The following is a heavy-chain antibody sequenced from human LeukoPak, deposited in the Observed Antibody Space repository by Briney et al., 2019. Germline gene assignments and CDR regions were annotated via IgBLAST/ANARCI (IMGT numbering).Heavy chain of an antibody. CDR1: GFTVSSNY. CDR3: ARRSAAKDAFDI. Sequence: GGSLRLSCAASGFTVSSNYMTWVCLAPGKGLEWVSYISSSGSTIYYADSVKGRFTISRDNAKNTLYLQMNSLRAEDTAVYYCARRSAAKDAFDIWGQGTMVTVSS. CDR2: ISSSGSTI. J-gene: IGHJ3*02. V-gene: IGHV3-48*04. D-gene: IGHD6-25*01.